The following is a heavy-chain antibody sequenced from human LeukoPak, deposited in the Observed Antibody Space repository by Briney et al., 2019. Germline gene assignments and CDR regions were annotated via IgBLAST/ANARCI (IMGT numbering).Heavy chain of an antibody. V-gene: IGHV3-7*01. Sequence: GGSLRLSCAASGFTFSDYRMSWVRQAPGKGLEWVANIKQDGSEKDYADSVKGRFTISRDNAKNSLYLEMNSLRGEDTAVYYCARASGCYPPLNYWGQGTLVTVSS. J-gene: IGHJ4*02. CDR2: IKQDGSEK. CDR1: GFTFSDYR. CDR3: ARASGCYPPLNY. D-gene: IGHD1-26*01.